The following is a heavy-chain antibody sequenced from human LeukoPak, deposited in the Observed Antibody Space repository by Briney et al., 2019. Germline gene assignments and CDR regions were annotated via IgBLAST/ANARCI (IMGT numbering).Heavy chain of an antibody. D-gene: IGHD3-22*01. CDR1: GFTFSSYG. CDR2: IWYDGSNK. V-gene: IGHV3-33*08. Sequence: GRSLRLSCAASGFTFSSYGMHWVRQAPGKGLEWVAVIWYDGSNKYFADSVKGRFTISRDNSKNTLYLQMNSLRAEDTAVYYCAKNYYDSSGYYWFDYWGQGTLVTVYS. CDR3: AKNYYDSSGYYWFDY. J-gene: IGHJ4*02.